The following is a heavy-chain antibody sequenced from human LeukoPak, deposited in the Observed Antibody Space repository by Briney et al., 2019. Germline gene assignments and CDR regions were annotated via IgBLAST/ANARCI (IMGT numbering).Heavy chain of an antibody. D-gene: IGHD3-22*01. CDR3: ARDILGYYDSSSYGQGWFDP. V-gene: IGHV4-38-2*02. J-gene: IGHJ5*02. CDR1: GFSISSGYY. CDR2: IYHSGST. Sequence: SETLSLTCTVSGFSISSGYYWGWIRQSRGKGLEWIGSIYHSGSTSYNPSLKSRVTISVDTSKNQFSLKLSSVTAADTAVYYCARDILGYYDSSSYGQGWFDPWVQGTLVTVSS.